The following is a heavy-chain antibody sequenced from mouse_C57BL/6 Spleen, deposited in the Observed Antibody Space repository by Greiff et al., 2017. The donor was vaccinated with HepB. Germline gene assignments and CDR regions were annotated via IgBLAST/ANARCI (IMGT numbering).Heavy chain of an antibody. V-gene: IGHV1-26*01. CDR1: GYTFTDYY. Sequence: VQLQQSGPELVKPGASVKISCKASGYTFTDYYMNWVKQSHGKSLEWIGDINPNNGGTSYNQKFKGKATLTVDKSSSTAYMELRSLTSEDSAVYYCARRSYDYDGTGFAYWGQGTLVTVSA. CDR2: INPNNGGT. D-gene: IGHD2-4*01. CDR3: ARRSYDYDGTGFAY. J-gene: IGHJ3*01.